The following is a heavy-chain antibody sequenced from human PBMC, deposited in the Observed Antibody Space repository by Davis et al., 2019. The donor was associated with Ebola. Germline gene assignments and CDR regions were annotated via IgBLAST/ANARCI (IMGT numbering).Heavy chain of an antibody. V-gene: IGHV1-8*01. CDR2: MNPNSGNT. J-gene: IGHJ4*02. Sequence: ASVKVSCKASGYPFTNYDINWVRQAPGQGLEWMGWMNPNSGNTGYAQKFQGRVTMTRNTSISTAYMELSSLRSEDTAVYYCAREGQLGTDFDYWGQGTLVTVSS. D-gene: IGHD7-27*01. CDR1: GYPFTNYD. CDR3: AREGQLGTDFDY.